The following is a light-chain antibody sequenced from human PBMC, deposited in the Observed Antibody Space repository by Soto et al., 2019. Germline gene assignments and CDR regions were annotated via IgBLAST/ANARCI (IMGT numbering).Light chain of an antibody. CDR3: QQYGSSPQT. V-gene: IGKV3-20*01. CDR2: DAS. CDR1: QSVSSSY. J-gene: IGKJ1*01. Sequence: EIVLTQSPGTLSLSPGERATLSCRASQSVSSSYLAWYQQKPGQAPRLFIYDASSRATGIPDRFSGSGSGTDFTLTISRLEPEEFAVYYCQQYGSSPQTFGQGTKVEIK.